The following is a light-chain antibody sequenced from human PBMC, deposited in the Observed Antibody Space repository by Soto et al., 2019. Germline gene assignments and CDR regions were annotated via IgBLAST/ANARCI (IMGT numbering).Light chain of an antibody. CDR3: SSHTTSSALQV. CDR1: ISDFVIYNY. J-gene: IGLJ1*01. V-gene: IGLV2-14*01. Sequence: QSALTQPASVSGSPGQSITISCTGTISDFVIYNYVSWYQQHPGKAPKLMLYGVSNRPSGVSNRFSGSKSGNTASLTISGLQAEDEADYYFSSHTTSSALQVFGTGTKLTVL. CDR2: GVS.